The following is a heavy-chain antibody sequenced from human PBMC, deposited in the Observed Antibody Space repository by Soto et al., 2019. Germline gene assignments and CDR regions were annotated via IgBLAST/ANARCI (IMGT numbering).Heavy chain of an antibody. CDR1: GFTFTSSA. V-gene: IGHV1-58*02. CDR2: IVVGSGNT. D-gene: IGHD2-15*01. Sequence: ASVKVSCKASGFTFTSSAMRWVRQARGQRLEWIGWIVVGSGNTNYAQKFQERVTITRDMSTSTAYMELSSLRSEDTAVYYCARARGYWSGGSCYSVYSYLGEWGQGTLGTVSS. CDR3: ARARGYWSGGSCYSVYSYLGE. J-gene: IGHJ4*02.